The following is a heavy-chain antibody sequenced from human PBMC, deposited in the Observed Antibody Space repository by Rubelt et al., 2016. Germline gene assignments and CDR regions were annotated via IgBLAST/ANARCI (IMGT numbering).Heavy chain of an antibody. J-gene: IGHJ4*02. CDR3: ARYRAVAGDIDY. V-gene: IGHV1-69*01. D-gene: IGHD6-19*01. Sequence: QVQLVQSGAEVKKPGSSVKVSCKASGGTFSSYAISWVRQAPGQGLEWMGGIIPIFGTANYAQKFQGRVTITADESTSTAYMELRSLGSDDTAVYYCARYRAVAGDIDYWGQGTLVTVSS. CDR2: IIPIFGTA. CDR1: GGTFSSYA.